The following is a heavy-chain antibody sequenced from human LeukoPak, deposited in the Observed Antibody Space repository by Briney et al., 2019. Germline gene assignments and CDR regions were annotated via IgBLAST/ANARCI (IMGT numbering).Heavy chain of an antibody. D-gene: IGHD2-2*01. CDR2: ISSSSSTI. CDR3: ARPSDVVVVPAAKHAFDI. V-gene: IGHV3-48*01. J-gene: IGHJ3*02. Sequence: GGSLRLSCAASGFTFSSYSMNWVRQAPGKGLEWVSYISSSSSTIYYADSVKGRFTISRDNAKNSLYLQMNSLRAEDTAVYYCARPSDVVVVPAAKHAFDIWGQGTMVTVSS. CDR1: GFTFSSYS.